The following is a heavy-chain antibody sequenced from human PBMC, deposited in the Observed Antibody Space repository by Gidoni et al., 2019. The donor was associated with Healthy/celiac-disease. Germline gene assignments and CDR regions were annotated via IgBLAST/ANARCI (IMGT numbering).Heavy chain of an antibody. CDR3: ARARRLYSSGRGAVFDY. CDR1: GGSFRGYY. D-gene: IGHD6-19*01. CDR2: INHSGST. Sequence: QVQLQQWGAGLLKPSETLSLTCAVYGGSFRGYYWSWIRQPPGKGLEWIGEINHSGSTNYNPSLKSRVTISVDTSKNQFSLKLSSVTAADTAVYYCARARRLYSSGRGAVFDYWGQGTLVTVSS. V-gene: IGHV4-34*01. J-gene: IGHJ4*02.